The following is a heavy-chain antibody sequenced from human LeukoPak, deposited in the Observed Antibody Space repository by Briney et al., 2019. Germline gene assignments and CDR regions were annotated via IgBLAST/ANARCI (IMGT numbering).Heavy chain of an antibody. CDR1: GXSFTSYW. J-gene: IGHJ4*02. Sequence: PGESLKISFKGSGXSFTSYWISWVRQMPGKGLEWMGRIDPSDSYTNYSPSFQGHVTISADKSISTAYLQWSSLKASDTAMYYCARRGYGSEGFDYWGQGTLVTVSS. V-gene: IGHV5-10-1*01. CDR3: ARRGYGSEGFDY. CDR2: IDPSDSYT. D-gene: IGHD3-10*01.